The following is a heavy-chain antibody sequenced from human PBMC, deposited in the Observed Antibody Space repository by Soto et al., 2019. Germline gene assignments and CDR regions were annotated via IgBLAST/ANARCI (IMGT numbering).Heavy chain of an antibody. CDR3: ARTPYDFWSPGQFYFDH. V-gene: IGHV3-23*01. CDR1: GFTFSSHA. CDR2: ISGSGGTT. J-gene: IGHJ4*02. D-gene: IGHD3-3*01. Sequence: EVQLLDAGGGLAHPGGSLRLSCGVSGFTFSSHAMSWVRQAPGKGLECVSGISGSGGTTFYADSVKGRFTISRDNSKKALFLAMKGLRAGGTAGYYCARTPYDFWSPGQFYFDHWGQGTLVTVSS.